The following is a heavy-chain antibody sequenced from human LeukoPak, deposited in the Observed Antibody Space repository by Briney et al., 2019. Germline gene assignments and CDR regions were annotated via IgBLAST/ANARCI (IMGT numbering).Heavy chain of an antibody. J-gene: IGHJ6*02. CDR2: IHYSGST. CDR1: GGSISDYY. CDR3: ARYDFWTGSSSVGAMDV. D-gene: IGHD3-3*01. Sequence: SETLSLTCTVSGGSISDYYWNWIRQPPGKGLEWIGNIHYSGSTNYNPSLKSRVTISVDASKNQFSLKLSSVTAADTAVYFCARYDFWTGSSSVGAMDVWGQGTTVTVSS. V-gene: IGHV4-59*01.